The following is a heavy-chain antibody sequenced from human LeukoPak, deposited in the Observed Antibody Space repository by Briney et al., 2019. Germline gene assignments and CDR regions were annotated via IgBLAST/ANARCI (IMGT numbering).Heavy chain of an antibody. J-gene: IGHJ3*02. CDR3: ARGVVVAANDAFDI. Sequence: GGSLRLSCAASGSTVSSNYMSWVRQAPGKGLEWVSVIYSGGGAYYAGSVRGRFTISRDNSKNTLYLQMNSLRAEDTAVYYCARGVVVAANDAFDIWGQGTMVTVSS. CDR2: IYSGGGA. D-gene: IGHD2-15*01. V-gene: IGHV3-53*01. CDR1: GSTVSSNY.